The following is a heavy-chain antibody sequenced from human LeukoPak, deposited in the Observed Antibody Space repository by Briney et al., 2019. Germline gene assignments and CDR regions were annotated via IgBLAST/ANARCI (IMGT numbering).Heavy chain of an antibody. CDR1: RGSISSYY. J-gene: IGHJ4*02. V-gene: IGHV4-4*07. Sequence: SETLSLTCSVSRGSISSYYWSWIRQPAGKGLEWIGRVYSSGSTNYNPSLKSRVTMSIDTSKDQFSLKLSSVTAADTAVYYCARDRSSGWYVVDYWGQGTLVTVSS. D-gene: IGHD6-19*01. CDR3: ARDRSSGWYVVDY. CDR2: VYSSGST.